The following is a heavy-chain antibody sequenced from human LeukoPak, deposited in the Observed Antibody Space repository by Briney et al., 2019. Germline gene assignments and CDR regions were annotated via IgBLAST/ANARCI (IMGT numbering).Heavy chain of an antibody. V-gene: IGHV3-7*01. J-gene: IGHJ4*02. CDR1: GFTFSSYW. CDR3: ARDKIEGPTKLDY. Sequence: GGSLRLSCAASGFTFSSYWMSWVRQAPGKELEWVANIKQDESEKYYVDSLKGRFTISRDNAKNSLYLQMNSLRAEDTAVYYCARDKIEGPTKLDYWGQGILVTVSS. D-gene: IGHD1-1*01. CDR2: IKQDESEK.